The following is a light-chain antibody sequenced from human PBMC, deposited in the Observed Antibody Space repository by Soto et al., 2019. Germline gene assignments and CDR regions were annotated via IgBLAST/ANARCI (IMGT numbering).Light chain of an antibody. Sequence: TGVTQAPATLSVAPGGRATLSCRASQSVSSNLAWYQQEPGQAPRLLIYGASTRATGIPARFSGSGSGADFTLTISSLQSEDFAVYFCQQYKNWPPLTFGGGTKVEIK. J-gene: IGKJ4*01. CDR2: GAS. CDR1: QSVSSN. CDR3: QQYKNWPPLT. V-gene: IGKV3-15*01.